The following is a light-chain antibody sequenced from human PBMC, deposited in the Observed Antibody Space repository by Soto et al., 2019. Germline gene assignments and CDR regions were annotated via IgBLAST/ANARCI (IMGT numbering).Light chain of an antibody. CDR3: QHGISFPLT. CDR2: AAS. CDR1: QGISSW. J-gene: IGKJ4*01. Sequence: DIQMTQSPSSVSASVGDRVTITCRASQGISSWLAWYQQKPGKAPKLLIYAASSLQSGVPSRFSGSGSGTGLTLPNSRLQPEEFATYYRQHGISFPLTFGGGTKGEIK. V-gene: IGKV1-12*01.